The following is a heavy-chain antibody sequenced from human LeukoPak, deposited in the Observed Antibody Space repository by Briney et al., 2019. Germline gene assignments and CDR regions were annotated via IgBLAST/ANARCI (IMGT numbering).Heavy chain of an antibody. V-gene: IGHV3-48*04. CDR2: ISSSSSTI. J-gene: IGHJ4*02. D-gene: IGHD2-2*01. CDR1: GFTFSDYY. Sequence: QAGGSLRLSCGASGFTFSDYYMNWVRQAPGKGLEWVSYISSSSSTIYYADSVKGRFTISRDNAKNSLYLQMNSLRAEDTAIYYCATRDCSSTTCFFDYWGQGTLVTVSS. CDR3: ATRDCSSTTCFFDY.